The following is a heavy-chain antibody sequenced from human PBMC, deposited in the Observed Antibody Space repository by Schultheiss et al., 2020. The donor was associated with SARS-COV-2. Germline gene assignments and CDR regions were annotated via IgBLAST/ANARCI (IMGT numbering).Heavy chain of an antibody. Sequence: SVKVSCKVSGGTFSAYAFSWVRQAPGQGLEWMGGIIPFFGATQYAQKFQGRVTVTADKSTSTAYMELSSLRSEDTAVYYCAREIAVAAGGMDVWGQGTTVTVSS. CDR2: IIPFFGAT. D-gene: IGHD6-19*01. CDR1: GGTFSAYA. V-gene: IGHV1-69*06. CDR3: AREIAVAAGGMDV. J-gene: IGHJ6*02.